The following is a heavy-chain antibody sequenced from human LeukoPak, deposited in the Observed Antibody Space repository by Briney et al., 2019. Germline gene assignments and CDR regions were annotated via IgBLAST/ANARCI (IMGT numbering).Heavy chain of an antibody. CDR2: MYYSGST. V-gene: IGHV4-59*01. J-gene: IGHJ6*03. Sequence: PSETLSLTCTVSGGSIRSNYWSWIRQPPGKGLEWIGYMYYSGSTNYNPSLKSRVTISVDTSKNQFSLKLSSVTAADTAVYYCARGGLSYYYMDVWGKGTTVTVSS. CDR1: GGSIRSNY. CDR3: ARGGLSYYYMDV.